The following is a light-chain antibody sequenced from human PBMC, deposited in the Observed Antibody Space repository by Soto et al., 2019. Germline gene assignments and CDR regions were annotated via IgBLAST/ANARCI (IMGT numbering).Light chain of an antibody. Sequence: EIVVTQSPATLSLSPGERATLSCRASQSVGYHLAWYQQKPGQSPRLLIYDESNRATGIQARLSGSGSGTDFNCAISSLEPEDFAVYYCQQRSNWPPFTFGQGTRRE. CDR1: QSVGYH. CDR2: DES. CDR3: QQRSNWPPFT. J-gene: IGKJ5*01. V-gene: IGKV3-11*01.